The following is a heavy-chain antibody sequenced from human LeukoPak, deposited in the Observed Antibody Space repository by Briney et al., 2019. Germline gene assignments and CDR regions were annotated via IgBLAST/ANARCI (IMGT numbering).Heavy chain of an antibody. CDR3: ARDYHQDIVVVPAADDAFDI. J-gene: IGHJ3*02. Sequence: GGSLRLSCAASGFTFSSYSMNWVRQAPGKGLEWVSSISSSSSYIYYADSAKGRFTISRDNAKNSLYLQMNSLRAEDTAVYYCARDYHQDIVVVPAADDAFDIWGQGTMVTVSS. CDR2: ISSSSSYI. D-gene: IGHD2-2*01. V-gene: IGHV3-21*01. CDR1: GFTFSSYS.